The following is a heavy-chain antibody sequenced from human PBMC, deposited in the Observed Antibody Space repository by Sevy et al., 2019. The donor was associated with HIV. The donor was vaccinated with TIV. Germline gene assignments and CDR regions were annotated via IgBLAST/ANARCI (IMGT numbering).Heavy chain of an antibody. V-gene: IGHV3-30*04. CDR3: ARGENDDEFFHY. CDR2: TSYDGSHK. J-gene: IGHJ1*01. CDR1: GFIFSNFA. Sequence: GGSLRLSCTVSGFIFSNFAMHWVRQAPGKGLEWVAVTSYDGSHKYYADSVKGRFTVSRDNSRNILSFEMSNLTRDDTAVYYCARGENDDEFFHYWGQGTLVTVSS. D-gene: IGHD1-26*01.